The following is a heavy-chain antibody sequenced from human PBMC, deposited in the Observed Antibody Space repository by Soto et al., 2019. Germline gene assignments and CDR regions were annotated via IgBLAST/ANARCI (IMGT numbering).Heavy chain of an antibody. CDR3: ARVSRGCSSTRCLPLGYYYGMDV. J-gene: IGHJ6*02. Sequence: GXPVKVAYKASGGPLISYAIIWVRQAPGQGLEWMGGIIPIFGTANYAQKFQGRVTITADESTSTAYMELSSLRSEDTAVYYCARVSRGCSSTRCLPLGYYYGMDVWRQGTTVTAS. V-gene: IGHV1-69*01. D-gene: IGHD2-2*01. CDR2: IIPIFGTA. CDR1: GGPLISYA.